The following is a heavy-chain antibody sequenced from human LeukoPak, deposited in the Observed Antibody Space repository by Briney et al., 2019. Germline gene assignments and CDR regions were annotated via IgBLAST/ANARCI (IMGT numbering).Heavy chain of an antibody. V-gene: IGHV1-24*01. D-gene: IGHD3-9*01. CDR2: FDPEDGET. J-gene: IGHJ3*02. CDR1: GYTLTELS. Sequence: ASVKVSCKVSGYTLTELSMHWVRQAPGKGLEWMGGFDPEDGETIYAQKFQGRVTMTEDTSTDTAYMELSSLRSEDTAVYYCATAGGRLRYFDWLFLDAFDIWGQGTMVTVSS. CDR3: ATAGGRLRYFDWLFLDAFDI.